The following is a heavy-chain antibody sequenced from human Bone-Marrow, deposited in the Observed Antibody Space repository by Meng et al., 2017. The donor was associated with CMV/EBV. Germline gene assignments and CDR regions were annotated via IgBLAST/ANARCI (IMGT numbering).Heavy chain of an antibody. CDR1: GFTFSSYS. Sequence: GESLKISCAASGFTFSSYSMNWVRQAPGKGLEWVSGINWNGGSTGYADSVKGRFTISRDNAKNSLYLQMNSLRAEDTALYYCARGTSYSSSLEYFQHWGPGNLVNVSS. V-gene: IGHV3-20*04. D-gene: IGHD6-6*01. CDR3: ARGTSYSSSLEYFQH. CDR2: INWNGGST. J-gene: IGHJ1*01.